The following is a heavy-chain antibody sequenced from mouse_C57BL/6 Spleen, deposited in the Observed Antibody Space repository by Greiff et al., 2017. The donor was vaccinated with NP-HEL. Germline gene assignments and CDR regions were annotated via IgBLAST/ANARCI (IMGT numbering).Heavy chain of an antibody. CDR3: VRGAHPLDY. CDR2: IYPGSVST. J-gene: IGHJ2*01. Sequence: QVQLQQPGAEPVKPGASVKMSCKASGYTFTSYWITWVKQRPGQGLEWIGDIYPGSVSTNYNEKFTSKATLTVDTSSSTAYMQLSSLTSEDSAVYYCVRGAHPLDYWGQGTTLTVSS. V-gene: IGHV1-55*01. CDR1: GYTFTSYW.